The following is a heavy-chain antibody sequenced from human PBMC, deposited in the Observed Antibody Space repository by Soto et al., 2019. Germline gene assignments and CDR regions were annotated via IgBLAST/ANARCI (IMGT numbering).Heavy chain of an antibody. D-gene: IGHD2-21*02. CDR2: VNPSGGHT. V-gene: IGHV1-46*01. CDR3: ARGGHVVVVTAALDY. Sequence: QVQLMQSGAEVKKPGASVKVSCKASGDTFTDYYIHWVRQAPGQGLEWMGTVNPSGGHTTYAQHFLGRVTLTRDPSAXTLYMELTSLTSDDTAIYYCARGGHVVVVTAALDYWGQGTLVTVSS. CDR1: GDTFTDYY. J-gene: IGHJ4*02.